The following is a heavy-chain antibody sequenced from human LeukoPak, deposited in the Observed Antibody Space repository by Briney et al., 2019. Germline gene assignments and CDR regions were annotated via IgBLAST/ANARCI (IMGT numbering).Heavy chain of an antibody. J-gene: IGHJ4*02. V-gene: IGHV3-7*01. Sequence: GGSLRLSCAASGFTFSSYEMNWVRQAPGKGLEWVANIKQDGSEKQYVDSVKGRFTISRDNAKNSLYLQMNSLRAEDTAVYYCARVGQAYYFDYWGQGTLVTVSS. CDR3: ARVGQAYYFDY. CDR1: GFTFSSYE. CDR2: IKQDGSEK.